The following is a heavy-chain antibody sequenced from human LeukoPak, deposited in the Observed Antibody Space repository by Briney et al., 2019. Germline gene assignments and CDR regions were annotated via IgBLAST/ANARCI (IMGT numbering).Heavy chain of an antibody. J-gene: IGHJ3*02. Sequence: PSETLSLTCTVSGGSISSSSYYWGRIRQPPGKGLEWIGSIYYSGSTYYNPSLKSRVTISVDTSKNQFSLKLSSVTAADTAVYYCARHSSYGVAATIILAHGAFDIWGQGTMVTVSS. CDR1: GGSISSSSYY. CDR2: IYYSGST. V-gene: IGHV4-39*01. D-gene: IGHD2-15*01. CDR3: ARHSSYGVAATIILAHGAFDI.